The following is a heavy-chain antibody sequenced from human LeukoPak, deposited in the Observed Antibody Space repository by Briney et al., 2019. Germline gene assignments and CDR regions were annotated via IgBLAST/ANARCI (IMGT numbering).Heavy chain of an antibody. D-gene: IGHD3-10*02. CDR2: IGSDNKP. CDR1: GFTFSDYY. V-gene: IGHV3-11*05. Sequence: GGSLRLSCAASGFTFSDYYMSWIRQAPGKGLEWVSSIGSDNKPHYSESVKGRFAISRDNSKSMLFLQLNSLRAEDTALYYCARDLHYYVAMDVRGQGTTVTVSS. CDR3: ARDLHYYVAMDV. J-gene: IGHJ6*02.